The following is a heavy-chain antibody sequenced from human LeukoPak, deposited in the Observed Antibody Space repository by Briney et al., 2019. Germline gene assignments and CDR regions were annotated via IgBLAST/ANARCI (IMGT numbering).Heavy chain of an antibody. CDR3: AREQIAVAGTLDY. CDR2: IKQDGSEK. V-gene: IGHV3-7*01. CDR1: RFTFSSYW. Sequence: GGSLRLSCAASRFTFSSYWMSWVRQAPGKGLEWVANIKQDGSEKYYVDSVKGRFTISRINAKNSLYLQMNSLRAEDTAVYYCAREQIAVAGTLDYWGQGTLVTVSS. J-gene: IGHJ4*02. D-gene: IGHD6-19*01.